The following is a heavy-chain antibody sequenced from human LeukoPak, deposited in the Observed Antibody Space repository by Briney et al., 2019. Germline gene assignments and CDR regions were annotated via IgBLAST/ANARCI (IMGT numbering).Heavy chain of an antibody. CDR3: ARVSGYSYGDFDY. J-gene: IGHJ4*02. V-gene: IGHV3-64*01. Sequence: PGGSLRLSCAASGFTFSSYAMHWVRQAPGKGLEYVSAISSNGGSTYYANSVKGRFTISRDNSKNTLYLQMGSLRAEDMAVYYCARVSGYSYGDFDYWSQGTLVTVSS. CDR1: GFTFSSYA. D-gene: IGHD5-18*01. CDR2: ISSNGGST.